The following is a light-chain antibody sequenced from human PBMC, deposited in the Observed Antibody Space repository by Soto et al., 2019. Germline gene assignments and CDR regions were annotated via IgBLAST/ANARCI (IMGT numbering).Light chain of an antibody. V-gene: IGKV3-15*01. J-gene: IGKJ1*01. CDR2: GAS. CDR3: QQYDDWPWT. CDR1: QGVGSN. Sequence: DIVMTQSPATLSVSPGERATLSCRASQGVGSNLAWYQHKPGQAPRLLFYGASTAATGIPARFTGSESGTEFTLTISSLQSEDFAVYYCQQYDDWPWTVGQGTRVEIK.